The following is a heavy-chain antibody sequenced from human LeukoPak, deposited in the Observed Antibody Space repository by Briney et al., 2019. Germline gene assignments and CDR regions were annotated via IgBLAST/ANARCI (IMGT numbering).Heavy chain of an antibody. CDR3: ASDDSFDY. D-gene: IGHD3-22*01. J-gene: IGHJ4*02. Sequence: GGSLRLSCAASGFTFSSYSMNWVRQAPGKGLEWAAVISYDGSNKYYADSVKGRFTISRDNSKNTLYLQMNSLRAEDTAVYYCASDDSFDYWGQGTLVTVSS. CDR1: GFTFSSYS. V-gene: IGHV3-30*03. CDR2: ISYDGSNK.